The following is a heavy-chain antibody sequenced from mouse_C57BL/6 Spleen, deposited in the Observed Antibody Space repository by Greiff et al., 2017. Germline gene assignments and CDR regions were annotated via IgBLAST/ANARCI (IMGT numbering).Heavy chain of an antibody. CDR3: ARRPGDD. CDR1: GFTFSDYG. Sequence: EVKLMESGGGLVKPGGSLKLSCAASGFTFSDYGMHWVRQAPEEGLEWVAYISSGSSTIYYADTVKGRFTISRDNAKNTLFLQMTSLRSEDTAMYYCARRPGDDWGQGTTLTVSS. V-gene: IGHV5-17*01. J-gene: IGHJ2*01. CDR2: ISSGSSTI.